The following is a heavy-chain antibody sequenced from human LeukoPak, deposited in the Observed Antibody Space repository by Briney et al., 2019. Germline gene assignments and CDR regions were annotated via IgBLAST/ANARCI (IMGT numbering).Heavy chain of an antibody. CDR1: GGSISTSAYY. V-gene: IGHV4-39*07. D-gene: IGHD5-24*01. J-gene: IGHJ4*02. Sequence: SETLSLTCIVSGGSISTSAYYWGWIRQPPGEGLQWIGSIYYSGNTYYNSSLKSRVTISVDTSKNQFSLKLSSVTAADTAVYYCARERRDGYLYYFDYWGQGTLVTVSS. CDR3: ARERRDGYLYYFDY. CDR2: IYYSGNT.